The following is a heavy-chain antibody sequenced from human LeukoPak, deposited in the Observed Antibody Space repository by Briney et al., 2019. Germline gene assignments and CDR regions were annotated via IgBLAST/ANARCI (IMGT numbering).Heavy chain of an antibody. Sequence: ASVKVSCKASGYTFIRYYMHWVRQAPGQGLEWMGIINPSGGSTSYAQKFQGRVTMSRDTSTSTVYMELSRLRSEDTAVYYCARGGYGDRIDYWGQGTLVSVSS. J-gene: IGHJ4*02. V-gene: IGHV1-46*01. CDR1: GYTFIRYY. D-gene: IGHD4-17*01. CDR3: ARGGYGDRIDY. CDR2: INPSGGST.